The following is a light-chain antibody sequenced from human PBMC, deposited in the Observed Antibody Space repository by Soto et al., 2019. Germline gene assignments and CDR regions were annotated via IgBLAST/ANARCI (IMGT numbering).Light chain of an antibody. V-gene: IGLV2-23*01. J-gene: IGLJ1*01. Sequence: QSVLTQPASVSGSPGQSITISCSDVGSYGVVSWYQQHPGKVPKLMIYDGTQRPSAVSDRFSGSKSANTASLTISGLQAEDEADYYCSLDAGRNNYVFGTGTKLTVL. CDR3: SLDAGRNNYV. CDR2: DGT. CDR1: DVGSYGV.